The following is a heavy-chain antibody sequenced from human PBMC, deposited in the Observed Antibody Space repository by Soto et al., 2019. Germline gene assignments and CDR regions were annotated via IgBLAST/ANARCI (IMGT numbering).Heavy chain of an antibody. J-gene: IGHJ6*02. D-gene: IGHD2-15*01. CDR1: GGTFSNYA. V-gene: IGHV1-69*01. CDR3: SIVTAYGMDV. CDR2: IIPVYGTP. Sequence: QVHLEQSGAEVKKPGSSLKVSCKATGGTFSNYAISWVRQAPGQGLEWMAGIIPVYGTPNYAQRFQDRVTIIADESTTTAYMEVHSLRSEDTAIYYCSIVTAYGMDVWGPGTTVIVSS.